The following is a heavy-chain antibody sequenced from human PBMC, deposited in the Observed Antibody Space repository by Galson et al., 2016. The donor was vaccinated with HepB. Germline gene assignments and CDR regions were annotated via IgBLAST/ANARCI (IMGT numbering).Heavy chain of an antibody. J-gene: IGHJ5*02. CDR3: VKGGDYYLPS. CDR2: IYDSGTT. Sequence: TLSLTCTVSGGSISSGGYYWTWVRQLPGKGLEWIGYIYDSGTTHYNPSLRRRAIISIDTSKNQFSLELRSVTAADTAVYYCVKGGDYYLPSWGQGTLVTVSS. D-gene: IGHD2-21*02. V-gene: IGHV4-31*03. CDR1: GGSISSGGYY.